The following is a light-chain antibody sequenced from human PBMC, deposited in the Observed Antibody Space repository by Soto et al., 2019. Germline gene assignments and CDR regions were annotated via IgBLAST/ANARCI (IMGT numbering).Light chain of an antibody. CDR1: QDIRSY. Sequence: DIEMNQSASSLSATVGDRVTITCRTSQDIRSYLNWYQQRPGKAPKLLIYATSSLQSGVPSRFSGSGSGTDFALTISSLQPEDFATYYCQQSYSTPRTFGQGTKV. J-gene: IGKJ2*01. CDR2: ATS. CDR3: QQSYSTPRT. V-gene: IGKV1-39*01.